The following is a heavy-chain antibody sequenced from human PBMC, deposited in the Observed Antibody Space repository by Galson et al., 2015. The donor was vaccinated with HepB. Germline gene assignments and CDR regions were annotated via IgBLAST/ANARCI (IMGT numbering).Heavy chain of an antibody. Sequence: ISGDSVSSNSAAWNWIRHSPSRGLEWLGRTYYRSKWYNDYAVSVRSRITINPDTSKNQFSLQLRSVTPDDTAVYYCARGSGRYAMDVWGQGTTVTVSS. CDR1: GDSVSSNSAA. V-gene: IGHV6-1*01. D-gene: IGHD3-10*01. CDR3: ARGSGRYAMDV. CDR2: TYYRSKWYN. J-gene: IGHJ6*02.